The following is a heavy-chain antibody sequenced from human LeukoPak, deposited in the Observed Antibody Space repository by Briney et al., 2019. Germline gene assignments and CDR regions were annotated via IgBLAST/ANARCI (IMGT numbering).Heavy chain of an antibody. J-gene: IGHJ4*02. CDR2: ISSSSSYI. V-gene: IGHV3-21*01. D-gene: IGHD3-10*01. CDR3: ARDQNQLWFGESLFDY. CDR1: GFTFSSYS. Sequence: GGSLRLSCAASGFTFSSYSMNWVRQAPGKGLEWVSSISSSSSYIYYADSVKGRFTISRDNAKNSLYLQMNSLRAEDTAVYYCARDQNQLWFGESLFDYWGQGTLVTVSS.